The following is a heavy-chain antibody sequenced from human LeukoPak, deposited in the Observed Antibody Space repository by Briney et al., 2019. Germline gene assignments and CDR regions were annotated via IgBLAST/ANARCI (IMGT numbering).Heavy chain of an antibody. CDR2: VKSKGDGGKT. CDR3: TTGDSSSPL. Sequence: GGSLRLSCAASGFTFSNAWMNWVRQAPGKGLEWVGGVKSKGDGGKTEYAAHLKGRLNIQRDDSQTTLYLQMKSLKTEDAAVYYCTTGDSSSPLWGQGTLVTVSS. CDR1: GFTFSNAW. J-gene: IGHJ4*02. V-gene: IGHV3-15*01. D-gene: IGHD3-22*01.